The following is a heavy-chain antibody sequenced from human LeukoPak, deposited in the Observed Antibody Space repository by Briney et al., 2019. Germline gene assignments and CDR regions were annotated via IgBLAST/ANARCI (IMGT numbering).Heavy chain of an antibody. D-gene: IGHD3-10*01. V-gene: IGHV4-59*01. CDR3: ARWGLWFGELRDPGAHYGMDV. Sequence: SETLSLTCTVPGGSISSYYWSWIRKPPWKGLKWLGCIYFNGSTTDNPSLTSRVTISVDTSKSQFSLKLRSVTAADTAVYYCARWGLWFGELRDPGAHYGMDVWGQGTTVTVSS. CDR2: IYFNGST. J-gene: IGHJ6*02. CDR1: GGSISSYY.